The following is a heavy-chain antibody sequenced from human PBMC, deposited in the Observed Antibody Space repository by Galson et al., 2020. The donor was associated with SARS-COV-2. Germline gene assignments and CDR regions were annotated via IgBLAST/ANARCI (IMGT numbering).Heavy chain of an antibody. CDR3: ARVSSVPSSGWYGGIPPYWYFDL. Sequence: ASETLSLTCTVSGGSVSSGNYYWSWIRQPPGKGLEWIGYIYYIGSTNYNPSLKSRVTISVDTSKNQFSLRLSSVTAADTAVYYCARVSSVPSSGWYGGIPPYWYFDLWGRGTLVTVSS. J-gene: IGHJ2*01. CDR2: IYYIGST. D-gene: IGHD6-19*01. CDR1: GGSVSSGNYY. V-gene: IGHV4-61*01.